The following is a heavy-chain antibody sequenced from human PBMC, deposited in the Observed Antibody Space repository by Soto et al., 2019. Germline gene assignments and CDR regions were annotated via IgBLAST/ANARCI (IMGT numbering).Heavy chain of an antibody. CDR1: GFTFDDYA. V-gene: IGHV3-43D*04. CDR3: AKDIEVAGTGGSYYGMDV. D-gene: IGHD6-19*01. Sequence: PGGSLRLSCAASGFTFDDYAMHWVRQAPGKGLEWVSLISWDGGSTYYADSVKGRFTISRDNSKNSLYLQMNSLRAEDTALYYCAKDIEVAGTGGSYYGMDVWGQGTTVTVYS. CDR2: ISWDGGST. J-gene: IGHJ6*02.